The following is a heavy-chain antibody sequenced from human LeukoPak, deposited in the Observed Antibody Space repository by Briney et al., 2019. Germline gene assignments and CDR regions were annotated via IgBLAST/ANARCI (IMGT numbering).Heavy chain of an antibody. Sequence: PGGSLRLSCAASGFTFSSYGMSWVRQAPGKGLEWVSAISGSGGSTYYADSVKGRFTISRDNSKNTLYLQMNSLRAEDTAVYYCAKTEIEEDYYEDYWGQGTLVTVSS. V-gene: IGHV3-23*01. CDR3: AKTEIEEDYYEDY. CDR2: ISGSGGST. CDR1: GFTFSSYG. D-gene: IGHD3-22*01. J-gene: IGHJ4*02.